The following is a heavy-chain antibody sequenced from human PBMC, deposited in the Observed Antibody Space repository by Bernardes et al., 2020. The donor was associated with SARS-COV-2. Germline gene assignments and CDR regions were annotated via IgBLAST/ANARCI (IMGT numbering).Heavy chain of an antibody. D-gene: IGHD3-3*01. CDR3: ANGRLGYYFDY. V-gene: IGHV3-30*18. Sequence: GGSLRLSCAASGRPFSSYGRHWVRQGPGKGLEWVAVISPDGTKKDYIDSVKGRFSISRDNSQKTVYLQMNSLRVEDTAVYYCANGRLGYYFDYWGQGALVTVSS. CDR1: GRPFSSYG. CDR2: ISPDGTKK. J-gene: IGHJ4*02.